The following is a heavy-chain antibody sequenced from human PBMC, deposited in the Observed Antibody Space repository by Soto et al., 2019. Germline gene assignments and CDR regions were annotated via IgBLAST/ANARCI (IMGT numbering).Heavy chain of an antibody. V-gene: IGHV1-3*01. D-gene: IGHD3-22*01. J-gene: IGHJ5*01. CDR3: ARVGYFYDSSGYYYPPIWFDY. CDR2: INAGNGNT. CDR1: RYSSTSYA. Sequence: GASVKVSCKASRYSSTSYAMHWVRQSHGQRLEWMGWINAGNGNTKYSQKFQGRVTITRDTSASTAYMELSSLRSEDTAVYYCARVGYFYDSSGYYYPPIWFDYRGQGTLLTVSS.